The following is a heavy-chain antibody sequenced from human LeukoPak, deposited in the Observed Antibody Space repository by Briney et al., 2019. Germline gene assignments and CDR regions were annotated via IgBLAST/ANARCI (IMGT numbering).Heavy chain of an antibody. J-gene: IGHJ4*02. CDR2: ISDGGSTT. Sequence: PGGSLRLSCAASGFTFSSYWMHWVRQAPGEGLVWVSRISDGGSTTTYADSVKGRFTISRDNAKNTLYLQMNGLRAEDTAVYYCSRSAYYDGSGNYYDYWGQGTLVTVSS. D-gene: IGHD3-22*01. V-gene: IGHV3-74*01. CDR3: SRSAYYDGSGNYYDY. CDR1: GFTFSSYW.